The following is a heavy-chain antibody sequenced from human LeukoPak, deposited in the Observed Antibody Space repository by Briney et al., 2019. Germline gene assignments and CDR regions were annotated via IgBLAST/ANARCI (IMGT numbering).Heavy chain of an antibody. V-gene: IGHV3-74*01. CDR3: ARGSQWELLDR. Sequence: GGSLRLSCVASGFTFSGYWMHWVRQAPGKGLEWVSRIKGDGSSTSYADSVKGRFTISRDNAKNTLYLQMNSLRDEDTAVYYCARGSQWELLDRWGQGTLVTVSS. CDR1: GFTFSGYW. CDR2: IKGDGSST. D-gene: IGHD1-26*01. J-gene: IGHJ5*02.